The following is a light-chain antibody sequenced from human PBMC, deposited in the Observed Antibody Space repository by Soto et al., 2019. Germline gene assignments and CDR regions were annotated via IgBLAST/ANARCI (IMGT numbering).Light chain of an antibody. CDR3: QQYNSYLWT. J-gene: IGKJ1*01. CDR1: QSISSW. CDR2: KAS. Sequence: DIQMTQSPSTMSASVGDRVTITCRASQSISSWLAWYQQKPGKAPKLLIYKASSLESGVPSRFSGSGSGTEFTLTISSLQPDDFATYYCQQYNSYLWTFGQGTKV. V-gene: IGKV1-5*03.